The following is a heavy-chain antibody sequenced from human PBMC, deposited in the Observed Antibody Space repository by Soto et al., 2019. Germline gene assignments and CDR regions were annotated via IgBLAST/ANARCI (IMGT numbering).Heavy chain of an antibody. CDR2: MYYSGTT. CDR1: GASMSSGSYS. J-gene: IGHJ4*02. Sequence: SETLSLTCTVSGASMSSGSYSWSRNRQPPGKGLEWIGYMYYSGTTNYTPSLNSRVTISVDTSKNQFSLKLSSVTAADTAVYYCAGGSGSYSLDYWGQGTLVTVSS. CDR3: AGGSGSYSLDY. D-gene: IGHD1-26*01. V-gene: IGHV4-61*01.